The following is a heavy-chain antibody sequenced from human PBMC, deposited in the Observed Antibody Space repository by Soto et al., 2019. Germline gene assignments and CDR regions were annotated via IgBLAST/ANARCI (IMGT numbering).Heavy chain of an antibody. CDR2: ISWNSGSI. J-gene: IGHJ3*02. CDR1: GFTFDDYA. Sequence: GGSLRLSCAASGFTFDDYAMHWVRQAPGKGLEWVSGISWNSGSIGYADSVKGRFTISRDNAKNSLYLQMNSLRAEDTALYYCAKDSKRDGSCCDAFDIWGQGTMVTVSS. CDR3: AKDSKRDGSCCDAFDI. D-gene: IGHD6-13*01. V-gene: IGHV3-9*01.